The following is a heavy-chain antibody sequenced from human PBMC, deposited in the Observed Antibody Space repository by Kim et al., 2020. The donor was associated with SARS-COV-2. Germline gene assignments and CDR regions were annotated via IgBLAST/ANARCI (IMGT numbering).Heavy chain of an antibody. CDR1: GFTFSAYA. CDR2: MTGDTTST. V-gene: IGHV3-23*01. Sequence: GGSLRLSCAASGFTFSAYAMNWVRQTPGKGLEWVSSMTGDTTSTYHAGSVRGRFTISRDNSKNTVYLQMNSLRAEDTAIYYCAKASLGSCASTRCYPFDYWGQGALVIVSS. J-gene: IGHJ4*02. D-gene: IGHD2-2*01. CDR3: AKASLGSCASTRCYPFDY.